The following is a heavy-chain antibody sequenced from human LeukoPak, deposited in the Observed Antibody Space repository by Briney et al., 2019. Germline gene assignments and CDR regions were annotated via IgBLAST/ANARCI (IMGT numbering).Heavy chain of an antibody. D-gene: IGHD4-17*01. J-gene: IGHJ5*02. V-gene: IGHV4-61*01. CDR2: IYYSGST. CDR3: ARRESYGWFDP. CDR1: GVSVSSVSYY. Sequence: SETLSLTCTVSGVSVSSVSYYWSWIRQPPGKGLEWIGYIYYSGSTNYNPSLKSRVTISVDTSKNQFSLKLSSVTAADTAVYYCARRESYGWFDPWGQGTLVTVSS.